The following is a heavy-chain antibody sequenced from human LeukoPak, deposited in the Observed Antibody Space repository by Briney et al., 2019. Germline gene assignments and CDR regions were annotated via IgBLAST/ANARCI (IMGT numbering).Heavy chain of an antibody. D-gene: IGHD3-10*01. CDR1: GFTVSNSY. Sequence: GGSLRLSCAASGFTVSNSYMSWVRQAPGKGLEWVSLIYSGGSTYYADSVKGRFTISRDNSKNTLYLQMNSLRAEDTAVYYCAKDRGTYYYGSVSYYKGNDAFDIWGQGAMVTVSS. J-gene: IGHJ3*02. CDR3: AKDRGTYYYGSVSYYKGNDAFDI. V-gene: IGHV3-53*01. CDR2: IYSGGST.